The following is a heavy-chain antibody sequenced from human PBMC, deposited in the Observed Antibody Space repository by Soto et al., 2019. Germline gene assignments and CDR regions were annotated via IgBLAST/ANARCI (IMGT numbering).Heavy chain of an antibody. Sequence: GESLKISCKGSGYSFTSYWIGWVRQMPGKGLEWMGIIYPGDSDTRYSPSFQGQVTISADKSISTAYLQWSSLKASDTAMYYCERVGLPLRYFDWLQRNAYFDYWGQGTLVTVSS. D-gene: IGHD3-9*01. CDR3: ERVGLPLRYFDWLQRNAYFDY. V-gene: IGHV5-51*01. CDR2: IYPGDSDT. J-gene: IGHJ4*02. CDR1: GYSFTSYW.